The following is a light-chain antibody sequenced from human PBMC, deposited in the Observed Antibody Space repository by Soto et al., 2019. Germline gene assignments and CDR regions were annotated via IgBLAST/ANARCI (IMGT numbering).Light chain of an antibody. CDR3: SSYPSSETHVL. Sequence: QSVLTQPASVSGSPGQSITISCTGTSSDVGFYNSVSWYQRHPGRAPKLIIYDVSSRPSGVSSRFSGFKSGNTASLTISGLQAEDEADYYCSSYPSSETHVLFGGGTKLTVL. CDR1: SSDVGFYNS. J-gene: IGLJ2*01. CDR2: DVS. V-gene: IGLV2-14*03.